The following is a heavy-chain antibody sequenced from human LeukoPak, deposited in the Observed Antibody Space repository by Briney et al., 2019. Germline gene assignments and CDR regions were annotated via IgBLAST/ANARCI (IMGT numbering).Heavy chain of an antibody. J-gene: IGHJ4*02. D-gene: IGHD4-17*01. CDR1: GFTFNTYS. CDR2: ISSSSSYI. CDR3: ARSGDYGDYPFDY. V-gene: IGHV3-21*01. Sequence: GGSLRLSCEASGFTFNTYSMNWARQAPGKGLEWVSSISSSSSYIYYADSVKGRFTISRDNAKNSLYLQMNSLRAEDTAVYYCARSGDYGDYPFDYWGQGTLVTVSS.